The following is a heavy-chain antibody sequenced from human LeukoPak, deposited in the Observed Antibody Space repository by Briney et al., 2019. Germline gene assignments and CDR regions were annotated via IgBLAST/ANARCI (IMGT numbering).Heavy chain of an antibody. V-gene: IGHV4-59*01. J-gene: IGHJ5*02. CDR1: GGSLSSYF. Sequence: SETLSLTCTVSGGSLSSYFWSWIRQPPGKGLEWIGYIHNSATNNCNPSLKSRVTISVDTSKNQFSLKLSSVTAADTAVYYCARGSFPAYMTTVTTRAFPFDPWGQGTLVTVSS. CDR3: ARGSFPAYMTTVTTRAFPFDP. CDR2: IHNSATN. D-gene: IGHD4-17*01.